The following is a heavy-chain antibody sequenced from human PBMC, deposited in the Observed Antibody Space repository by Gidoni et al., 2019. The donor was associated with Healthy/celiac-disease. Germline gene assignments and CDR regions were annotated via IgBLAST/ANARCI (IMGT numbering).Heavy chain of an antibody. J-gene: IGHJ4*02. CDR2: ISSSGSTI. CDR1: GFHFSDYY. D-gene: IGHD2-2*01. V-gene: IGHV3-11*01. CDR3: AREFLPAAIALDY. Sequence: QVQLVESGGGLVKTGGSLRLSCEASGFHFSDYYMRWIRQAPGKGLEWVSYISSSGSTIYYAASVKGRFTISRDNAKNSLYLQMNSLRAEDTAVYYCAREFLPAAIALDYWGQGTLVTVSS.